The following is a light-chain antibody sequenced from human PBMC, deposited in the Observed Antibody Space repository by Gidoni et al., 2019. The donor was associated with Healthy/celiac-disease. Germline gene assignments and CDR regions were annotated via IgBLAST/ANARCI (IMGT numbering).Light chain of an antibody. J-gene: IGLJ3*02. CDR1: SSDVGGYNY. CDR2: EVS. V-gene: IGLV2-14*01. Sequence: QSALTQPASVSGSPGQSITISCTGTSSDVGGYNYVSWYQQHPGKAPKLMIYEVSNRPSGVSNRFSGSKSGNTASLTISGLQAEDEADYYCSSYTSSSTVFGGGTKLXV. CDR3: SSYTSSSTV.